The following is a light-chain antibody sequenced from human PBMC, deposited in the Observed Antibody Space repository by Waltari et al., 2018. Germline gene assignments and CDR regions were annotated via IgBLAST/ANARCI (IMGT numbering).Light chain of an antibody. CDR1: SGDVCGYNF. CDR3: CSYAGSYTLI. Sequence: QSALTQPRSVSGSPGQSVTISCTGTSGDVCGYNFVSWYQHHPGKAPKVLIYDVNERPSGFPDLFSGSKSGNTASLTISGLQPEDEADYYCCSYAGSYTLIFGGGTKLTVL. CDR2: DVN. J-gene: IGLJ2*01. V-gene: IGLV2-11*01.